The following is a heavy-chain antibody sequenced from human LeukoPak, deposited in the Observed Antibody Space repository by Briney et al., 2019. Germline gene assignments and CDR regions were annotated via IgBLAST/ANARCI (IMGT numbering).Heavy chain of an antibody. CDR2: ISSSSSYI. Sequence: MTGGSLRLSCAASGFTFSSYSMKWVRQAPGKGLEWVSSISSSSSYIYYADSVKGRFTISRDNAKNSLYLQMNSLRAEDTAVYYCAELGITMIGGVWGKGTTVTISS. J-gene: IGHJ6*04. CDR3: AELGITMIGGV. CDR1: GFTFSSYS. D-gene: IGHD3-10*02. V-gene: IGHV3-21*01.